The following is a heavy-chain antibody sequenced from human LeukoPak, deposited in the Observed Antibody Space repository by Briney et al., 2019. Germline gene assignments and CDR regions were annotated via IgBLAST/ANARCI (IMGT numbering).Heavy chain of an antibody. Sequence: SETLSLTCAVYGGSFSGYYWSWIRQPPGKGLEWIGEINHSGSTYYNPSLKSRVTISVDTSKNQFSLKLSSVTAADTAVYYCASSSSWFKFDYWGQGTLVTVSS. V-gene: IGHV4-34*01. CDR3: ASSSSWFKFDY. CDR1: GGSFSGYY. J-gene: IGHJ4*02. D-gene: IGHD6-13*01. CDR2: INHSGST.